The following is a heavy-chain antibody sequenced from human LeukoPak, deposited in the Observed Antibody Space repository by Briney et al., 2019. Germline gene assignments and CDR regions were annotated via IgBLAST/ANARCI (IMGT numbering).Heavy chain of an antibody. Sequence: KTSETLSHTCAVYGGSFSGYYWSWMRHPPGKGLEWIGEINHSGSTNYNPSLKSRVTISVDTSKNQFSLKLSSVTAADTAVYYCARDMSIAARDAFDIWGQGTLVTVSS. CDR2: INHSGST. CDR3: ARDMSIAARDAFDI. CDR1: GGSFSGYY. D-gene: IGHD6-6*01. J-gene: IGHJ3*02. V-gene: IGHV4-34*01.